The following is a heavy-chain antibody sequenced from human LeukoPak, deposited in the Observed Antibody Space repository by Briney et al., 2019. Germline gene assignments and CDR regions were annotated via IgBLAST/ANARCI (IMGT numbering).Heavy chain of an antibody. J-gene: IGHJ6*03. CDR3: AKAVTMVQGVIIGSYYYYMDV. CDR2: ISGSGGST. V-gene: IGHV3-23*01. D-gene: IGHD3-10*01. Sequence: GGSLRLSCAASGFIFNNYAMSWVRQAPGKGPEWVSAISGSGGSTYYADSVKGRFTISRDNSKNTLYLQMNSLRAEDTAVYYCAKAVTMVQGVIIGSYYYYMDVWGKGTTVTVSS. CDR1: GFIFNNYA.